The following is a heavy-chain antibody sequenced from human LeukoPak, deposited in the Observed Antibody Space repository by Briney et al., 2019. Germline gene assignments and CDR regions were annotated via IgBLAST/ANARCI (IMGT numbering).Heavy chain of an antibody. CDR2: IYPGDSDT. J-gene: IGHJ5*02. Sequence: GESLKISCKGSGYKFTIYWIGWVRQMPGKGLEWMGAIYPGDSDTRFSPSFQGQVTISADKSINTAYLQWSSLKASDTAMYYCARRSQFCSSTSCYINWFDPWGQGTLVTVSS. CDR3: ARRSQFCSSTSCYINWFDP. V-gene: IGHV5-51*01. D-gene: IGHD2-2*02. CDR1: GYKFTIYW.